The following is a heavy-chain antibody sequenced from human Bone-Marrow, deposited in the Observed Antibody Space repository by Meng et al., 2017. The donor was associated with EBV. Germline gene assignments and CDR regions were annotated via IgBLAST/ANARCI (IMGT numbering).Heavy chain of an antibody. CDR2: IDYGGIST. CDR1: GFIFNNYR. J-gene: IGHJ4*02. D-gene: IGHD3-16*01. V-gene: IGHV3-21*01. Sequence: EVQLLESGGGLVEPVGSLRLSCAASGFIFNNYRMNWVRQAPGKGLEWVSVIDYGGISTYYADSVKGRFTISRDNAKNSVSLQMNNLRAEDTAVYYCVREEYDPRDFWGQGTLVTVAS. CDR3: VREEYDPRDF.